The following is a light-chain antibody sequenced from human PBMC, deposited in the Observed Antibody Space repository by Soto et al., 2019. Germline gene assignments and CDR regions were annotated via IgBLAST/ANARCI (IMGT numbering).Light chain of an antibody. CDR3: QQYGSSGT. CDR1: QSVSSSY. V-gene: IGKV3-20*01. J-gene: IGKJ1*01. CDR2: GAS. Sequence: EIVLTQSPGTLSLSPGERATLSCRASQSVSSSYLAWYQHKPGQAPRPLIYGASSRATGIPDRFSGSGSGTDFTLTISRLEPEDFAVYYCQQYGSSGTFGQGTKVDI.